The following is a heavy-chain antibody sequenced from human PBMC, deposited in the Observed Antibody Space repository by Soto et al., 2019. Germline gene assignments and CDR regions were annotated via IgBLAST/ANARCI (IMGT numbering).Heavy chain of an antibody. Sequence: QVQLQESGSGLLKPSQTLSLDCSVSGDSLRRGFPHWRWIRQTPGKGLQLIGYIDTNGDTHYDPSLRNRMNMSIVTTESRFSLKVTSVTAADTAVYYCARGTVYYCPNDKCGFFFDHWGQGALVTVTS. CDR1: GDSLRRGFPH. J-gene: IGHJ4*02. D-gene: IGHD2-8*01. V-gene: IGHV4-31*03. CDR2: IDTNGDT. CDR3: ARGTVYYCPNDKCGFFFDH.